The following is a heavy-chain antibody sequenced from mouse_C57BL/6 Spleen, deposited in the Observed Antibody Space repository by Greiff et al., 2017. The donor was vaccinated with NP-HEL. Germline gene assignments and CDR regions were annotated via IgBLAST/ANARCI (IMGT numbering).Heavy chain of an antibody. V-gene: IGHV1-59*01. D-gene: IGHD2-2*01. Sequence: QVHVKQPGAELVRPGTSVKLSCKASGYTFTSYWMHWVKQRPGQGLEWIGVIDPSDSYTNYNQKFKGKATLTVDTSSSTAYMQLSSLTSEDSAVYYCASYGYDVGYFDVWGTGTTVTVSS. CDR2: IDPSDSYT. J-gene: IGHJ1*03. CDR1: GYTFTSYW. CDR3: ASYGYDVGYFDV.